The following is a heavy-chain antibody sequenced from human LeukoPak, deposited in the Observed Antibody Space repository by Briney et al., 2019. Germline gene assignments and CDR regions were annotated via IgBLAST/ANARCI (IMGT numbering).Heavy chain of an antibody. CDR3: TSGYFVHTFDF. V-gene: IGHV4-39*01. CDR1: GASIRSSSYY. D-gene: IGHD2-2*03. Sequence: SETLSLTCSVSGASIRSSSYYWGWVRQPPGKGLEWIGTINFTGNTYYNPSLKTRATISLDTSRHEFSLEMNSVTAADTSVYYCTSGYFVHTFDFWGQGTLVTVSS. CDR2: INFTGNT. J-gene: IGHJ4*02.